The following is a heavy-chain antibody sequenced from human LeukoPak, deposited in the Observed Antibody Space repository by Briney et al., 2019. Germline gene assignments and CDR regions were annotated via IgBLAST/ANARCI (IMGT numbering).Heavy chain of an antibody. CDR1: GGSISSYY. CDR3: ARAVHSSSALDY. CDR2: IYYSGST. Sequence: SETLSLTCTVSGGSISSYYWSWIRQPPGKGLEWIGCIYYSGSTNYNPSLKSRVTISVDTSKNQFSLNMKSVTAADTAVYYCARAVHSSSALDYWGQGTLVTVSS. V-gene: IGHV4-59*01. D-gene: IGHD6-13*01. J-gene: IGHJ4*02.